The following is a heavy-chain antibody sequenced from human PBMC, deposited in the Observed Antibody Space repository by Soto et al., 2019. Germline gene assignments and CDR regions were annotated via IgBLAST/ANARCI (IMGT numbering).Heavy chain of an antibody. CDR2: IRFDGSNI. J-gene: IGHJ6*02. CDR3: AKDLKRGTLEWLSYYYYYGMDV. D-gene: IGHD3-3*01. CDR1: GIIFNGFG. Sequence: GGSLRLSCAASGIIFNGFGMHWVRQAPGKGLEWVAVIRFDGSNIYYADSVKGRFTISRDNSKNTLYLQMNSLRAEDTAVYYCAKDLKRGTLEWLSYYYYYGMDVWGQGTTVTVSS. V-gene: IGHV3-30*02.